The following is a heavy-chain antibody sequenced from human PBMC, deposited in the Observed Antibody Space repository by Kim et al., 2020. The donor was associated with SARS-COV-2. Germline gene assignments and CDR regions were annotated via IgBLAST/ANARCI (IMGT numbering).Heavy chain of an antibody. CDR1: GYSISSGYY. V-gene: IGHV4-38-2*02. CDR2: IYHSGRT. D-gene: IGHD3-10*01. CDR3: ASDCYYYGSGITKHYGMDV. Sequence: SETLSLTCIVSGYSISSGYYWCWIRQTPGKGLGWIGSIYHSGRTYYNPSLKSRVTISVDTSKNQFYLKLSSVNAADTAVYYCASDCYYYGSGITKHYGMDVWGQGTTVTVSS. J-gene: IGHJ6*02.